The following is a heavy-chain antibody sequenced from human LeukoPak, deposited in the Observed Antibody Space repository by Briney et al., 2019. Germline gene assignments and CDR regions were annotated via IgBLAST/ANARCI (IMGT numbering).Heavy chain of an antibody. V-gene: IGHV1-46*01. CDR3: ARGYDITMSEFDY. J-gene: IGHJ4*02. CDR2: IRPSGGST. CDR1: GYTFPSYH. D-gene: IGHD3-10*02. Sequence: SVNVSCKATGYTFPSYHMHWVRPAPSKGVDGMGIIRPSGGSTSFAQKFQRRVNMTRDMSTSTVYMELSSLRSEDTAVYYCARGYDITMSEFDYWGQGTLVTVSS.